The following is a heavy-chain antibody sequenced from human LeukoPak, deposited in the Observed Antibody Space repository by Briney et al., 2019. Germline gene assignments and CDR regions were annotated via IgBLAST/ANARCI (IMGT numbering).Heavy chain of an antibody. D-gene: IGHD4-17*01. CDR2: MNPNSGNT. Sequence: APVKVSCKASGYTFTSYDINWVRQATGQGLEWMGWMNPNSGNTGYAQKFQGRVTMTRNTSISTAYMELSSLRSEDTAVYYCARGLLDYGDYGSLYYYGMDVWGQGTTVTVSS. CDR3: ARGLLDYGDYGSLYYYGMDV. J-gene: IGHJ6*02. V-gene: IGHV1-8*01. CDR1: GYTFTSYD.